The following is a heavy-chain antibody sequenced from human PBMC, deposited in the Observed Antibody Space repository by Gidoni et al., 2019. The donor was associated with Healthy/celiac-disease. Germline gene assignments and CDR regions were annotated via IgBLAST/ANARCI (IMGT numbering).Heavy chain of an antibody. D-gene: IGHD2-8*01. Sequence: EVQLVESGGGLVKPGGSLRLSCAASGFTFRSYSMNWVRQAPGKGLEWVSSISSSSSYIYYADSVKGRFTISRDNAKNSLYLQMNSLRAEDTAVYYCARNQAYCTNGVCDHPFDYWGQGTLVTVSS. CDR2: ISSSSSYI. V-gene: IGHV3-21*01. CDR3: ARNQAYCTNGVCDHPFDY. CDR1: GFTFRSYS. J-gene: IGHJ4*02.